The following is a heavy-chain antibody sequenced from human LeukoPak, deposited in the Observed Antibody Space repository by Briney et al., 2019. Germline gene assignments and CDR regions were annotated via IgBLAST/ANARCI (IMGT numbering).Heavy chain of an antibody. CDR2: IKQDGSEK. Sequence: PGGSLRLSCAASGFTFGDYWMNWVRQAPGKGLEWVVNIKQDGSEKYYADSVKGRFTISRDNSKNTLYLQMNSLRAEDTAVYCCARSIAVAGTPFDYWGQGTLVTVSS. CDR1: GFTFGDYW. V-gene: IGHV3-7*01. D-gene: IGHD6-19*01. J-gene: IGHJ4*02. CDR3: ARSIAVAGTPFDY.